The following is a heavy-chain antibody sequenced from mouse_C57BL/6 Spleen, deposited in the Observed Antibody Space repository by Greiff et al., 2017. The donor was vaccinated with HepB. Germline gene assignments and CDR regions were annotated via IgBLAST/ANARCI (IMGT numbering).Heavy chain of an antibody. CDR3: ASGDGDYAMDY. CDR2: INPSSGYT. Sequence: VQLVESGAELARPGASVKMSCKASGYTFTSYTMHWVKQRPGQGLEWIGYINPSSGYTKYNQKFKDKATLTADKSSSTAYMQLSSLTSEDSAVYYCASGDGDYAMDYWGQGTSVTVSS. D-gene: IGHD2-3*01. J-gene: IGHJ4*01. V-gene: IGHV1-4*01. CDR1: GYTFTSYT.